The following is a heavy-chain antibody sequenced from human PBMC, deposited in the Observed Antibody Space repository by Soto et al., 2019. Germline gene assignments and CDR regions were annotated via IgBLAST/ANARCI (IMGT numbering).Heavy chain of an antibody. Sequence: QVQLQESGPGLVKPSQTLSLTCTVSGGSISSGGYYWSWIRQHPGKGLEWIGYIYYNGDTYYNPSLKNLVSISIDTSKNQSSLRLTSVTAADTAVYYCARSHRDNWGSPDYFDYWGQGTLVTVSS. CDR1: GGSISSGGYY. CDR2: IYYNGDT. D-gene: IGHD7-27*01. V-gene: IGHV4-31*01. CDR3: ARSHRDNWGSPDYFDY. J-gene: IGHJ4*02.